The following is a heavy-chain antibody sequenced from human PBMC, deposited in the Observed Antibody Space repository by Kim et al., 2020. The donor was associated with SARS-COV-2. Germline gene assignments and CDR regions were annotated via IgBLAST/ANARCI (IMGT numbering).Heavy chain of an antibody. CDR3: ASGEMVRGVMDYHYGMDV. J-gene: IGHJ6*02. V-gene: IGHV4-30-2*04. Sequence: LKSRVTISVDTSKNQFSLKLSSVTAADTAVYYCASGEMVRGVMDYHYGMDVWGQGTTVTVSS. D-gene: IGHD3-10*01.